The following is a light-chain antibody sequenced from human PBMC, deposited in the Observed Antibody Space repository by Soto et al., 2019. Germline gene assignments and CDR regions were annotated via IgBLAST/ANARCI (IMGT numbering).Light chain of an antibody. CDR3: HQYYSFSVI. Sequence: IRMTQSPSSFSASTGDRVTITCRASQGISSYLAWYQQKPGKAPKLLIYAASTLQSGVPSRFSGSGSGTDCTLTLCCLQSEDLATFDCHQYYSFSVIFGPGTKVHMK. V-gene: IGKV1-8*01. CDR2: AAS. CDR1: QGISSY. J-gene: IGKJ3*01.